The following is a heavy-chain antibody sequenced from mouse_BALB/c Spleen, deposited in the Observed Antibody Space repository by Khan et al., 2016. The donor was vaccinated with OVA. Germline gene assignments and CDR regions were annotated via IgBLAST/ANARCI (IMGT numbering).Heavy chain of an antibody. Sequence: EVQLQQSGPELVKPGASVKISCKTSGYTLTEYTLHWMKQSHGKSLEWIGVINPKNGVTSYNQKFKGKATLTVDKSSSTASMEFRSLTSEDSAVYYCARDAGRYWGQGTPVTVSS. CDR2: INPKNGVT. CDR1: GYTLTEYT. CDR3: ARDAGRY. D-gene: IGHD3-3*01. V-gene: IGHV1-18*01. J-gene: IGHJ4*01.